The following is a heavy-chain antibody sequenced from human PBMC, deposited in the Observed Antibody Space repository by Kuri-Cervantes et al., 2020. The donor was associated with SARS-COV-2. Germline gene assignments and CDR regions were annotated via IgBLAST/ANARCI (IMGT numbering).Heavy chain of an antibody. CDR3: ARDRGPQGYYYDSSGYSQNAFDI. J-gene: IGHJ3*02. D-gene: IGHD3-22*01. CDR2: IIPIFSTA. CDR1: GGTFSSYA. V-gene: IGHV1-69*13. Sequence: SVKVSCKASGGTFSSYAISWVRQAPGQGLEWMGGIIPIFSTANYAQKFQGRVTITADESTSTAYMELSSLRSEDTAVYYCARDRGPQGYYYDSSGYSQNAFDIWGQGTMVTVSS.